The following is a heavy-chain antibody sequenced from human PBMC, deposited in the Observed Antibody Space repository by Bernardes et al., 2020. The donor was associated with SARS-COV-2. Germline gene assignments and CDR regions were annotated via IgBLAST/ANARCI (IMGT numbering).Heavy chain of an antibody. V-gene: IGHV3-48*01. CDR1: GFTFSSYN. CDR2: ISTGSGTI. Sequence: GGSLRLSCAASGFTFSSYNMNWVRQTPGKGLEWVSYISTGSGTIYYADSVKGRFTISRDNAKNSLYLQMDSLRAEDTAVYYCARDSSGWLNWFDPWGQGTLDTVSS. CDR3: ARDSSGWLNWFDP. D-gene: IGHD3-10*01. J-gene: IGHJ5*02.